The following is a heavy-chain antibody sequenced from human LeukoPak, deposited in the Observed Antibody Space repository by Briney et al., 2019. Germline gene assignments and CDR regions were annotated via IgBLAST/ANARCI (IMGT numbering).Heavy chain of an antibody. Sequence: GGSLRLSCAASGFTCSNAWMCWVRQAPGEGVEWVGRIKSKTDGGKTDYAAPVKGRFTISRDNSKNTLYLQMISLRAEDTAVYYCARDSYYYGSGSYWGQGPLVTVSS. J-gene: IGHJ4*02. V-gene: IGHV3-15*01. CDR1: GFTCSNAW. CDR3: ARDSYYYGSGSY. CDR2: IKSKTDGGKT. D-gene: IGHD3-10*01.